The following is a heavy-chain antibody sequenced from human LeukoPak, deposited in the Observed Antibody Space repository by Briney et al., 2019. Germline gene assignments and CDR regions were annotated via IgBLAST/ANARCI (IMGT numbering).Heavy chain of an antibody. CDR3: ARDVFYCSSTSCYVRRLQPNWFDP. J-gene: IGHJ5*02. D-gene: IGHD2-2*01. Sequence: SETLSLTYAVYGGSFSGYYWSWIRQPPGKGLEWIGEINHSGSTNYNPSLKSRVTISVDTSKNQFSLKLSSVTAADTAVYYCARDVFYCSSTSCYVRRLQPNWFDPWGQGTLVTVSS. V-gene: IGHV4-34*01. CDR2: INHSGST. CDR1: GGSFSGYY.